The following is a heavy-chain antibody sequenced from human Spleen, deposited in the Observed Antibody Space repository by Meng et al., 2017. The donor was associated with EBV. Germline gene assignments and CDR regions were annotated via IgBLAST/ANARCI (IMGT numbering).Heavy chain of an antibody. J-gene: IGHJ5*01. CDR2: INHSGIT. Sequence: QVQLQQWGAGLLKPSETPSLACRVYGGSFNDYYWTWIRQPPGKGLEWIGEINHSGITNYNPSLKSRVTISVDTSKNQFSLKLSSVTAADTAVYYCARAGSFLGIIDSWGQGTLVTVSS. CDR1: GGSFNDYY. D-gene: IGHD2/OR15-2a*01. CDR3: ARAGSFLGIIDS. V-gene: IGHV4-34*01.